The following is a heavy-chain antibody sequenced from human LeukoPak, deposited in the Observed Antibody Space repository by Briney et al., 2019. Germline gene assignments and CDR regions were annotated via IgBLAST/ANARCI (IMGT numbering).Heavy chain of an antibody. Sequence: RPGGSLRLSCRGSGFKFYEYGVTWVRQAPGKGLEGVSDINWNGDSTGYAHSVRARFTISRENPKNSVYLKMNSLRVEDTAFYYCARDELLNRNWFDPWGQGTLVTVSS. V-gene: IGHV3-20*04. J-gene: IGHJ5*02. CDR2: INWNGDST. CDR3: ARDELLNRNWFDP. D-gene: IGHD3-10*01. CDR1: GFKFYEYG.